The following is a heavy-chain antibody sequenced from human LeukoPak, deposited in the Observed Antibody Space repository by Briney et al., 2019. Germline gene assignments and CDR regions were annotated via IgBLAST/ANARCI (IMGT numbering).Heavy chain of an antibody. CDR2: IDHSGST. Sequence: ASETLSLTCTVSGYSISSGYYWGWIRQPPGKGLEWTGSIDHSGSTYYNPSLKSRVTISVDTSKNQFSLKLSSVTAADTAVYYCAREPYDYVWGSYRLTAYFDYWGQGTLVTVSS. CDR3: AREPYDYVWGSYRLTAYFDY. CDR1: GYSISSGYY. J-gene: IGHJ4*02. D-gene: IGHD3-16*02. V-gene: IGHV4-38-2*02.